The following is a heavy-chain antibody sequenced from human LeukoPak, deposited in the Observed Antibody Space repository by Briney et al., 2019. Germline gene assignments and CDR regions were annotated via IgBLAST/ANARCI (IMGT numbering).Heavy chain of an antibody. V-gene: IGHV4-39*07. J-gene: IGHJ6*03. D-gene: IGHD3-9*01. CDR1: GGSISSSSYF. CDR2: MYYSGST. Sequence: SETLSLTCTVSGGSISSSSYFWGWIRQPPGKGLEWIGSMYYSGSTYYNPSLKSRVTISVDTSKNQFSLKLSSVTAADTAVYYCARALTYCDILTGYSMGDYYYMDVWGKGTTVTISS. CDR3: ARALTYCDILTGYSMGDYYYMDV.